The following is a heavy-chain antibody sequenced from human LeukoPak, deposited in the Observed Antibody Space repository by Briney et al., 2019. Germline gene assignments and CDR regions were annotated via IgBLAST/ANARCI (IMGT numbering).Heavy chain of an antibody. Sequence: AGGSLRLSCAASGFTISSSYMSWVRQVPGKGLEWVSCIYGADTIYYADFVKDRFTISRDSNRNILYLQMNSLRADETAVYYCARGARGAYFDYWGQGTLVNVSS. V-gene: IGHV3-66*01. J-gene: IGHJ4*02. CDR2: IYGADTI. D-gene: IGHD4/OR15-4a*01. CDR1: GFTISSSY. CDR3: ARGARGAYFDY.